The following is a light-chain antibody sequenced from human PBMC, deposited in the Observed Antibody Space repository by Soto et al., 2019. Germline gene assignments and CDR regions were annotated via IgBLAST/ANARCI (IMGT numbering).Light chain of an antibody. CDR1: QDINNY. Sequence: DIQVTQSPSSLSASEADRVSIPWQARQDINNYLNWYQQKPGKAPNFLIYDASNLETGVPSRFSGSGSGTDFTFTISSLQPEDFATYYCQQYDNLPITFGQGTRLEI. CDR3: QQYDNLPIT. V-gene: IGKV1-33*01. J-gene: IGKJ5*01. CDR2: DAS.